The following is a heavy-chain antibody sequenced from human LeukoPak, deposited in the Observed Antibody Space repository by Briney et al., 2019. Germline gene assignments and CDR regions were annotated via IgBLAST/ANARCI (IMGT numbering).Heavy chain of an antibody. V-gene: IGHV4-59*06. J-gene: IGHJ3*02. D-gene: IGHD3-10*02. Sequence: PSETLSLTCTVSGGSISSYYWSWIRQHPGKGLEWIGYIYYSGSTYYNPSLKSRVTISVDTSKNQFSLKLSSVTAADTAVYYCARGALLFGAFDIWGQGTMVTVSS. CDR2: IYYSGST. CDR1: GGSISSYY. CDR3: ARGALLFGAFDI.